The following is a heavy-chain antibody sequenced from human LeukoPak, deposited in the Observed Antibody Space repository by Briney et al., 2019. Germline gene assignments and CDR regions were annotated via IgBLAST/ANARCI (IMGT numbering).Heavy chain of an antibody. V-gene: IGHV4-39*01. J-gene: IGHJ3*02. CDR2: IYYSGST. D-gene: IGHD6-13*01. CDR3: ARQFAHSSSWYGWGDAFDI. CDR1: GGSISSSYSY. Sequence: SETLSLTCTVSGGSISSSYSYWGWIRQPPGKGLEWIGNIYYSGSTYYSPSLTGRVTVSVDTSENQFSLKLSSVTAADTAVYYCARQFAHSSSWYGWGDAFDIWGQGTMVTVSS.